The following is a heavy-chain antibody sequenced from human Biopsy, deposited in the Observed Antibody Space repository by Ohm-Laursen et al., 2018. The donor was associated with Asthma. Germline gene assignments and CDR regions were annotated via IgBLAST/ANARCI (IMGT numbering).Heavy chain of an antibody. J-gene: IGHJ3*02. CDR1: GYTFTSYY. Sequence: GASVKVSCKASGYTFTSYYMHWVRQAPGQGFEWMGIINPSGGSTSYAQKFQGRVTMTRDTSTSTVYMELSSLRSEDTAVYYCARVSITPGAFDIWGQGTMVTVSS. V-gene: IGHV1-46*01. D-gene: IGHD3-10*01. CDR2: INPSGGST. CDR3: ARVSITPGAFDI.